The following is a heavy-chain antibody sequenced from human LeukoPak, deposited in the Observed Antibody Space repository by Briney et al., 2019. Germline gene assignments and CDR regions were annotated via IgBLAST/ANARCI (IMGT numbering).Heavy chain of an antibody. D-gene: IGHD4-23*01. J-gene: IGHJ4*02. CDR1: GFTFSSYS. CDR3: ARDLPYGGNSGGDC. Sequence: GGSLRLSCAASGFTFSSYSMNWVRQAPGKGLEWASYISSGSSNIYYADSVKGRFTISRDNAKNSLYLQMSSLRDEDTAVYYCARDLPYGGNSGGDCWGQGTLVTVSS. CDR2: ISSGSSNI. V-gene: IGHV3-48*02.